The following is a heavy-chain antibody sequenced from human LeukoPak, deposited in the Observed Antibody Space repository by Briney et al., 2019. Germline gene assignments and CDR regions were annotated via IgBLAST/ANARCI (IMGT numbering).Heavy chain of an antibody. J-gene: IGHJ3*02. V-gene: IGHV4-31*11. CDR3: ARGYYYDSSAQSVAFDI. D-gene: IGHD3-22*01. CDR1: GGSFSGYY. Sequence: SETLSLTCAVYGGSFSGYYWSWIRQHPGKGLEWIGYIYYSGSTYYNPSLKSRVTISVDTSKNQFSLKLSSVTAADTAVYYCARGYYYDSSAQSVAFDIWGQGTMVTVSS. CDR2: IYYSGST.